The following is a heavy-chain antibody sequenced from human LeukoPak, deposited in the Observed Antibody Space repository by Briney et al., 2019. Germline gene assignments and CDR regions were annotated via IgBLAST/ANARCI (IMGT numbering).Heavy chain of an antibody. D-gene: IGHD2-15*01. V-gene: IGHV1-46*01. CDR2: INPSGGST. CDR1: GYTFTSYY. CDR3: ARGGYCSGGSCYLKGATYDY. Sequence: ASVKVSCKASGYTFTSYYMHWVRQAPGQGLEWMGIINPSGGSTSYAQKFQGRVTMTRDTSTSTVYMELSSLRSEDTAVYYCARGGYCSGGSCYLKGATYDYWGRGTLVTVSS. J-gene: IGHJ4*02.